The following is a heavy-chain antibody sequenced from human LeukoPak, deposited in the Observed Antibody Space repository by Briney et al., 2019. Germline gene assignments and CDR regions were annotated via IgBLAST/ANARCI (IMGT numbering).Heavy chain of an antibody. CDR2: INHRGDT. CDR3: ARGPTISETGYFDY. D-gene: IGHD1-1*01. CDR1: GGSFSSYY. J-gene: IGHJ4*03. V-gene: IGHV4-34*01. Sequence: SETLSLTCAVYGGSFSSYYWSWIRQSPGKGLEWIAEINHRGDTNYNPSVKGRVTISVDSSKNQFSLKVTSLTAADTAVYYCARGPTISETGYFDYWGQGTLVTVSS.